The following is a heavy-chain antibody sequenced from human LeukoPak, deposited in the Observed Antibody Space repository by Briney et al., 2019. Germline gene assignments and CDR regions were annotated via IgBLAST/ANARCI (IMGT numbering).Heavy chain of an antibody. J-gene: IGHJ3*02. D-gene: IGHD6-13*01. CDR1: GYTFTGYY. Sequence: ASVKVSCKASGYTFTGYYMHWVRQAPGQGLEWMGWINPNSGGTNYAQKFQGRVTMTRDTSISTAYMELSRLRSDDTAVYYCARGSLTLVVPGDAFDIWGQGIMVTVSS. CDR3: ARGSLTLVVPGDAFDI. CDR2: INPNSGGT. V-gene: IGHV1-2*02.